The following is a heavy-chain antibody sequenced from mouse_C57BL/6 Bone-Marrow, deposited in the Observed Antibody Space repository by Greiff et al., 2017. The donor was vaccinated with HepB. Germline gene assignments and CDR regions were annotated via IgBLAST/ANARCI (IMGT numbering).Heavy chain of an antibody. V-gene: IGHV2-2*01. J-gene: IGHJ4*01. D-gene: IGHD1-1*01. CDR2: IWSGGST. CDR1: GFSFTSYG. Sequence: QVQLQQSGPGLVQPSQSLSITCTVSGFSFTSYGVHWVRQSPGKGLEWLGVIWSGGSTDYNAAFISRLSISKDNSKSQVFFKMNSLQADDTAIYYCAGVTTGGRYYAMDYWGQGTSVTVSS. CDR3: AGVTTGGRYYAMDY.